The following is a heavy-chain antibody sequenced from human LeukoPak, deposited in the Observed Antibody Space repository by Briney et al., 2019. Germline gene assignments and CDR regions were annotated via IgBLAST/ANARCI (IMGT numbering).Heavy chain of an antibody. J-gene: IGHJ4*02. CDR1: GFSFSTYS. CDR3: ARKRPNYFDY. Sequence: GGSLRLSCAAFGFSFSTYSMNWVRQAAGKGLEWVSYISIGSSTIYYANSVRGRFTISRDNAKNSLYLQMNSLRAEDTALYYCARKRPNYFDYWGQGTLVTVSS. CDR2: ISIGSSTI. V-gene: IGHV3-48*01.